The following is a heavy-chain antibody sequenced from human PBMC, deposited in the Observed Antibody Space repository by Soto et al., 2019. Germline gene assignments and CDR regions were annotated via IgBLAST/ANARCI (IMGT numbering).Heavy chain of an antibody. Sequence: QVQLQQWGAGLLKPSETLSLTCAVYGGSFSGYYWSWIRQPPGTGLEWIGEINHSGSTNYNPSLKSRVTISVDTSKNQFSLKLSSVTAADTAVYYCARGRIAAAGNAWFDPWGQGTLVTVSS. J-gene: IGHJ5*02. CDR3: ARGRIAAAGNAWFDP. CDR2: INHSGST. D-gene: IGHD6-13*01. V-gene: IGHV4-34*01. CDR1: GGSFSGYY.